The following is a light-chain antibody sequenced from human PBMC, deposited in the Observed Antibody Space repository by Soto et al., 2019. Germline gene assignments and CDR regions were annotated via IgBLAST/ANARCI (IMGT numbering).Light chain of an antibody. CDR1: QSVSSSY. V-gene: IGKV3-20*01. CDR3: QQYGSSPYT. Sequence: EIVVTQSPGTLSLSPGERATLSCRASQSVSSSYLAWYQQTPGQATRLLIYGASSRATGIPDKFSGSGSGTDVTLTNSRLEPEDFAVYYCQQYGSSPYTFGQGTKLEIK. J-gene: IGKJ2*01. CDR2: GAS.